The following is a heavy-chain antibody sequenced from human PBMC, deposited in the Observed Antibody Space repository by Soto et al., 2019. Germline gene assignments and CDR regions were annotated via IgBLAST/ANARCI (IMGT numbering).Heavy chain of an antibody. J-gene: IGHJ6*02. D-gene: IGHD1-26*01. CDR2: IYYSGST. CDR3: DSLTYSGVYV. CDR1: GGSISSSSYY. Sequence: SETLSLTCTVSGGSISSSSYYWGWIRQPPGKGLEWIGSIYYSGSTYYNPSLKSRVTISVDTSKNQFSLKLSSVTAADTAVYYCDSLTYSGVYVCAQRTTLTVSS. V-gene: IGHV4-39*01.